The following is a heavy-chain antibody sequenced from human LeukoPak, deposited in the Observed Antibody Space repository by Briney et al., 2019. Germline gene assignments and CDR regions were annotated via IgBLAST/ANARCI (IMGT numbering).Heavy chain of an antibody. V-gene: IGHV3-30*02. J-gene: IGHJ3*02. CDR3: ARERGWDHAFDI. CDR1: GFSFSGYG. CDR2: IRYDGSNE. D-gene: IGHD1-26*01. Sequence: GGSLKLSCAASGFSFSGYGMHWVRQAPGKGLEWVAFIRYDGSNEYYADSVKGRFTISRDNSKNTLYLQMNSLRAEDTAVYYCARERGWDHAFDIWGQGTMVTVSS.